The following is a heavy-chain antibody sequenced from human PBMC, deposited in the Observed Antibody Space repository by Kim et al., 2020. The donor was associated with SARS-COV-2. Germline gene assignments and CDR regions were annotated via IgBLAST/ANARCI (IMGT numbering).Heavy chain of an antibody. CDR2: INTNTGNP. J-gene: IGHJ4*02. CDR3: AKGDWGELEFSNY. CDR1: GYTFTSYA. Sequence: ASVKVSCKASGYTFTSYAMNWVRQAPGQGLEWMGWINTNTGNPTYAKGFKGRFVFSLATSVGTAYWRTRSLKAEETAVYYCAKGDWGELEFSNYWGKGTL. D-gene: IGHD1-7*01. V-gene: IGHV7-4-1*02.